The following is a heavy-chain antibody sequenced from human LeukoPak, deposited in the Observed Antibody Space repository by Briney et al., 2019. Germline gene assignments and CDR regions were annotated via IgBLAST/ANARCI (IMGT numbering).Heavy chain of an antibody. CDR2: IYHSGST. V-gene: IGHV4-38-2*02. CDR3: AREVESELLPTNWFDP. D-gene: IGHD2-15*01. J-gene: IGHJ5*02. CDR1: GYSISSGYY. Sequence: PPETLSLTCTVSGYSISSGYYWGWIRQPPGKGLEWIGSIYHSGSTYYNPSLKSRVTISVDTSKNQFSLKLSSVTAADTAVYYCAREVESELLPTNWFDPWGQGTLVTVSS.